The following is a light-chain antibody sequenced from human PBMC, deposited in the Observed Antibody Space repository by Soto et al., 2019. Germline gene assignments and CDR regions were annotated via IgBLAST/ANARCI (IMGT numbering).Light chain of an antibody. CDR3: SSYTSSSTHWV. J-gene: IGLJ3*02. Sequence: QSVLTQPASVSGAPGQSITISCTGTSSDVGGYNYVSWYQQHPGKAPKLMIYDVSNRPSGVSNRFSGSKSGNTASLTISGLQADDEAAYYCSSYTSSSTHWVFGGGTKVTVL. CDR1: SSDVGGYNY. V-gene: IGLV2-14*01. CDR2: DVS.